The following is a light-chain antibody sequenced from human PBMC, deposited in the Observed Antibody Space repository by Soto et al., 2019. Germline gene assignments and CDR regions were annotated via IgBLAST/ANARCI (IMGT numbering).Light chain of an antibody. J-gene: IGLJ1*01. CDR2: EVT. CDR3: NLFGVTPLDI. Sequence: QSVLTQPASVSGSPGQPITISCTGTSSDVGGYNAVSWYQHRPGKAPKLIIYEVTHRPAGISDRFSASKSGNTASLTISGLQAEDEVDYFFNLFGVTPLDIFGPSPKVTVL. CDR1: SSDVGGYNA. V-gene: IGLV2-14*01.